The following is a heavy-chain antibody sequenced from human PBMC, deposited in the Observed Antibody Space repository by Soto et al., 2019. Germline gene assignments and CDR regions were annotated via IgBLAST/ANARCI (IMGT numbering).Heavy chain of an antibody. V-gene: IGHV3-74*01. Sequence: GGSLRLSCAASGFTFSSYWMHWVRQAPGKGLVWVSRINSDGSSTSYADSVKGRFTISRDNAKNTLYLQMNSLRAEDTAVYYYARDLGPLIMVRGVIPFRYYGRDVWGQGTKVTFSS. CDR3: ARDLGPLIMVRGVIPFRYYGRDV. CDR1: GFTFSSYW. J-gene: IGHJ6*02. CDR2: INSDGSST. D-gene: IGHD3-10*01.